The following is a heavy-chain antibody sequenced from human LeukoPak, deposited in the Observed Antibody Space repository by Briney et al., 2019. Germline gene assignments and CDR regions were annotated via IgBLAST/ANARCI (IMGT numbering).Heavy chain of an antibody. D-gene: IGHD6-13*01. CDR3: ARLSSSWYGDY. J-gene: IGHJ4*02. Sequence: GESLKISCKGSGYIFASYWIGWVRQMPGKGRELMGIIYPGDSDTTYSPSFQGQVTISADKSISTTYLQWSSLQASDTAMYYCARLSSSWYGDYWGQGTLVTVSS. CDR2: IYPGDSDT. CDR1: GYIFASYW. V-gene: IGHV5-51*01.